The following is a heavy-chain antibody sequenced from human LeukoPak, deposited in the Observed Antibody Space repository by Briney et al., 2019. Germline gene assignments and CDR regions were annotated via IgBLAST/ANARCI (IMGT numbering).Heavy chain of an antibody. V-gene: IGHV4-59*08. CDR3: ARDTAMGSFDY. D-gene: IGHD5-18*01. Sequence: SETLSLTCTVSGGSISSYYWNWIRQPPGQGLEWIRYIYYSGNTNCNPSLKSRVTISVDTSKNQFSLKLSSVPAADTAVYYCARDTAMGSFDYWGQGTLVTVAS. J-gene: IGHJ4*02. CDR1: GGSISSYY. CDR2: IYYSGNT.